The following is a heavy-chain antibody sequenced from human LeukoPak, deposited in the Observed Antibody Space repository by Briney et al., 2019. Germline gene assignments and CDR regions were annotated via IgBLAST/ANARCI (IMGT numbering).Heavy chain of an antibody. D-gene: IGHD3-10*01. J-gene: IGHJ2*01. Sequence: SETLSLTCTVSGGSISSCYWSWIRQPAGKGLEWIGRIYTSGSTNYNPSLKSRVTMSVDTSKNQFSLKLSSVTAADTAVYYCASYAGFGEYWYFDLWGRGTLVTVSS. CDR2: IYTSGST. V-gene: IGHV4-4*07. CDR3: ASYAGFGEYWYFDL. CDR1: GGSISSCY.